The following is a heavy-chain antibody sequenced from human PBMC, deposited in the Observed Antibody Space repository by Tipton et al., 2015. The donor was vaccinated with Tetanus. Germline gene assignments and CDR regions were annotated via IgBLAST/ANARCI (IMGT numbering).Heavy chain of an antibody. CDR2: ISPYNGNT. CDR3: ARDYSIPYYFDN. J-gene: IGHJ4*02. V-gene: IGHV1-18*01. CDR1: GYTFTRYG. D-gene: IGHD4-11*01. Sequence: QLVQSGPEVKKPGASVKVSCKASGYTFTRYGIAWVRQAPGQGLEWVGWISPYNGNTNYGQKFQGRVTMTTETSTSTAYMELRSLRSDDTAVYFCARDYSIPYYFDNWGQGTRVTVSS.